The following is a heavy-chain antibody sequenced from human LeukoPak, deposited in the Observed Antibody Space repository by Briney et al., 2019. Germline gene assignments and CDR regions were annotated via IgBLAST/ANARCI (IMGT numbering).Heavy chain of an antibody. CDR2: IGGTGGNI. D-gene: IGHD3-10*01. CDR3: ARDPSPQKFFGEPGYMDV. V-gene: IGHV3-23*01. CDR1: GLSFSNYA. Sequence: GGSLRLSCAASGLSFSNYAMYWVRQAPGKGLEWVSAIGGTGGNIFYRDSVKGRFTISRDNSKNTLYLQMNSLRAEDTAVYYCARDPSPQKFFGEPGYMDVWGKGTTVTISS. J-gene: IGHJ6*03.